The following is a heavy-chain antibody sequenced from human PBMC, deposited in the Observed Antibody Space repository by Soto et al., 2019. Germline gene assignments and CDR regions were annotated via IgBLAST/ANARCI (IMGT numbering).Heavy chain of an antibody. Sequence: PSETLSLTCAVYGGSFSGYYWSWIRQPPGKGLEWVGEINHSGSTNYNPSLKSRVTISVDTSKNQFSLKLSSVTAADTAVYYCARDDIVVVPAAIGETYYYYGMDVWGQGTTVTVSS. CDR2: INHSGST. V-gene: IGHV4-34*01. J-gene: IGHJ6*02. CDR1: GGSFSGYY. D-gene: IGHD2-2*01. CDR3: ARDDIVVVPAAIGETYYYYGMDV.